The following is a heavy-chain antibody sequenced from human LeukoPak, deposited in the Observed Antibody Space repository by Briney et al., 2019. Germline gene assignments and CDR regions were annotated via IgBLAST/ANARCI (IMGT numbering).Heavy chain of an antibody. J-gene: IGHJ6*02. D-gene: IGHD5/OR15-5a*01. CDR1: GFTFSSYA. Sequence: PGGSLRLSCAASGFTFSSYAMHWVRQAPGKGLEWVAVISYDGSNKYYADSVKGRFTISRDNSKNTLYLQMNSLRAEDTAVYYCARSSLRYYYYYGMDVWGQGTTVTVSS. CDR3: ARSSLRYYYYYGMDV. V-gene: IGHV3-30*04. CDR2: ISYDGSNK.